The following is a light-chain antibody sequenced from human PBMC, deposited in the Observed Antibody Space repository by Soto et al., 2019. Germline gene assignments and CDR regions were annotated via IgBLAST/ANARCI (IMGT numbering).Light chain of an antibody. V-gene: IGKV3-15*01. CDR1: QNVISN. CDR3: QQYYEWPRGT. CDR2: SAS. J-gene: IGKJ1*01. Sequence: EIVMTQSPGNLSVYPGERATLSCRASQNVISNLAWYQQRPGQAPRLLIYSASTRATGIPARFSGSGSGTEFTLTISSLQSGDAAVYYCQQYYEWPRGTFGQGTKVDIK.